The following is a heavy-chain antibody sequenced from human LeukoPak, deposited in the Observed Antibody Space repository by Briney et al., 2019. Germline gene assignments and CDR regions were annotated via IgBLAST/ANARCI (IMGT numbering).Heavy chain of an antibody. D-gene: IGHD3-22*01. J-gene: IGHJ4*02. CDR3: ARDAQTYYYDSSGPATD. CDR1: GFTFSSYS. Sequence: PGGSLRLSCAASGFTFSSYSMSWVRQAPGKGLEWVSSISSSSSYIYYADSVKGRFTISRDNAKNSLYLQMNSLRAEDTAVYYCARDAQTYYYDSSGPATDWGQGTLVTVSS. CDR2: ISSSSSYI. V-gene: IGHV3-21*01.